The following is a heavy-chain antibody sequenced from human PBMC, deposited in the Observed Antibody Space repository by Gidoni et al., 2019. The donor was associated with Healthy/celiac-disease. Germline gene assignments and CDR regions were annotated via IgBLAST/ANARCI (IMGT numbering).Heavy chain of an antibody. CDR2: INHSGST. J-gene: IGHJ5*02. D-gene: IGHD3-3*01. CDR1: GGSFSGYY. V-gene: IGHV4-34*01. CDR3: ANRGLITIFGVVIHNWFDP. Sequence: QVQLQQWGAGLLKPSETLSLTCAVYGGSFSGYYWRWIRQPPGKGLEWIGEINHSGSTNYNPSLKSRVTISVDTSKNQFSLKLSSVTAADTAVYYCANRGLITIFGVVIHNWFDPWGQGTLVTVSS.